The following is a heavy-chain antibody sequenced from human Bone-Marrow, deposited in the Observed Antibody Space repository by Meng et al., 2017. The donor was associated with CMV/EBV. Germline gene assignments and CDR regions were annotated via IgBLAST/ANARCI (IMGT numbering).Heavy chain of an antibody. CDR2: ISSSSSTI. D-gene: IGHD6-19*01. Sequence: GESLKISCAASGFTFSSYSMNWARQAPGKGLEWVSYISSSSSTIYYADSVKGRLTISRDNAKNSLYLQMNSLRAEDTAVYYCASAGVWQWLSIGDYWGQGTLVTVSS. CDR3: ASAGVWQWLSIGDY. CDR1: GFTFSSYS. J-gene: IGHJ4*02. V-gene: IGHV3-48*04.